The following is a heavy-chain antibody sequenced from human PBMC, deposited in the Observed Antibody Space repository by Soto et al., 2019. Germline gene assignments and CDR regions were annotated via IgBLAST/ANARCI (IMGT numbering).Heavy chain of an antibody. CDR3: AADGYDYSNYDYYYGMDV. CDR1: GFTFTSSA. CDR2: IVVGSGNT. V-gene: IGHV1-58*01. Sequence: SVKVSCKASGFTFTSSAVQWVRQARGQSLEWIGWIVVGSGNTNYAQKFQERVTITRDMSTSTAYMELSSLRSEDTAVYYCAADGYDYSNYDYYYGMDVWGQGTTVTVSS. J-gene: IGHJ6*02. D-gene: IGHD4-4*01.